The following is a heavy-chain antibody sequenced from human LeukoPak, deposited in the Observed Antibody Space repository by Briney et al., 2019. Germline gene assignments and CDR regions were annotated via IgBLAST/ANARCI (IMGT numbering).Heavy chain of an antibody. CDR1: GFTFSSYA. J-gene: IGHJ4*02. Sequence: GGSLRLSCAASGFTFSSYAMHWVRQAPGKGLEWVAVISYDGSNKYYADSVKGRFTISRDNPKNTLYLQMNSLRAEDTAVYYCARASRMRQLDDYWGQGTLVTVSS. V-gene: IGHV3-30-3*01. CDR3: ARASRMRQLDDY. CDR2: ISYDGSNK. D-gene: IGHD2-2*01.